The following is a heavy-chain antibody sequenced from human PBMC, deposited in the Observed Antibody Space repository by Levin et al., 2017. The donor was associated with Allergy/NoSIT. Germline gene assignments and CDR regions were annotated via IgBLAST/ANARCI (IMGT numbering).Heavy chain of an antibody. Sequence: SQTLSLTCTVSGGSISSYYWSWIRQPPGKGLEWIGYIYYSGSTNYNPSLKSRVTISVDTSKNQFSLKLSSVTAADTAVYYCARDSRAMATGFDYWGQGTLVTVSS. CDR2: IYYSGST. CDR3: ARDSRAMATGFDY. D-gene: IGHD5-18*01. CDR1: GGSISSYY. V-gene: IGHV4-59*01. J-gene: IGHJ4*02.